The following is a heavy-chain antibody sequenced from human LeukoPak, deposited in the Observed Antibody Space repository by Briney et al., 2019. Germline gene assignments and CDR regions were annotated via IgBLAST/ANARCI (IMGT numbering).Heavy chain of an antibody. D-gene: IGHD3-10*01. J-gene: IGHJ3*02. V-gene: IGHV3-21*01. Sequence: GGSLRLSCAASGFAFSSYSMNWVRQAPGKGLEWVSSISSSSSYIYYADSVKGRFTISRDNAKNSLYLQMNSLRAEDTAVYYCASDYGSGSYWAFDIWGQGTMVTVSS. CDR1: GFAFSSYS. CDR3: ASDYGSGSYWAFDI. CDR2: ISSSSSYI.